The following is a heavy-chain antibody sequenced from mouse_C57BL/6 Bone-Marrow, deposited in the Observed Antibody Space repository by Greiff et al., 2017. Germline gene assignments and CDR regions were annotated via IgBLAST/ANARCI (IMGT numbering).Heavy chain of an antibody. J-gene: IGHJ3*01. CDR3: ARQDYDWFAY. Sequence: EVKLVESGGGLVQPGGSLKLSCAASGFTFSDYGMAWVRQAPRKGPEWVAFISNLAYSIYYADTVTGRFTISRENAKNTLYLEMSSLRSEDTAMYYCARQDYDWFAYWGQGALVTVSA. CDR2: ISNLAYSI. D-gene: IGHD2-4*01. V-gene: IGHV5-15*01. CDR1: GFTFSDYG.